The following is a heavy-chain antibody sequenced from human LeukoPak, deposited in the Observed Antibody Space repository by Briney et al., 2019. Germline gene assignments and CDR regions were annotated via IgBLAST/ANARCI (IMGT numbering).Heavy chain of an antibody. Sequence: SETLSLTCTVSGGSITSGDYYWSWIRQPPGKGLEWIGYIYYSGSTNYNPSLKSRVTILVDTSKNQFSLKLSSVTAADTAVYYCARAGMVRGAFDPWGQGALVTVSS. J-gene: IGHJ5*02. CDR3: ARAGMVRGAFDP. D-gene: IGHD3-10*01. CDR2: IYYSGST. V-gene: IGHV4-61*08. CDR1: GGSITSGDYY.